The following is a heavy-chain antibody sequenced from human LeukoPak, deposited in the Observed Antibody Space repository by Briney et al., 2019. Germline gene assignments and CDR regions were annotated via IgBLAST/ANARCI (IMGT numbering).Heavy chain of an antibody. CDR3: ARDRAAAGWGNYYYYGMDV. CDR2: ISYDGSNK. J-gene: IGHJ6*02. V-gene: IGHV3-30*03. Sequence: PGGSLRLSCAASGFTFSSYGMHWVRQAPGKGLEWVAVISYDGSNKYYADSVKGRFTISRDNSKNTLYLQMNSLRAEDTAVYYCARDRAAAGWGNYYYYGMDVWGQGTTVTVSS. D-gene: IGHD6-13*01. CDR1: GFTFSSYG.